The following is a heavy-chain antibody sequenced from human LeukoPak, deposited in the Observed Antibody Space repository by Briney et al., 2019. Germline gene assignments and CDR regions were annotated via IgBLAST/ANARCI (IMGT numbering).Heavy chain of an antibody. V-gene: IGHV3-23*01. Sequence: PGGSLRLSCAASGLTFSSYAMSWVRQAPGKGLEWVSAISGSGGSTYYADSVKGRFTISRDNSKNTLYLQMNSLRAEDTGVYYCAKGRITGTRNFDYWGQGTLVTVSS. CDR2: ISGSGGST. CDR1: GLTFSSYA. J-gene: IGHJ4*02. CDR3: AKGRITGTRNFDY. D-gene: IGHD1-20*01.